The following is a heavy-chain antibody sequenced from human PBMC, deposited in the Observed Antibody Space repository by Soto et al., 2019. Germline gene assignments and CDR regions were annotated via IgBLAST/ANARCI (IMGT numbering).Heavy chain of an antibody. CDR1: GYTFTSYG. J-gene: IGHJ6*02. Sequence: ASVKVSCKASGYTFTSYGISWVRQAPGQGLEWMGWISAYNGNTNYAQKLQGRVTMTTDTSTSTAYMELRSLRSDDTAVYYCARARYGYSSSSLTYYGMDVWGQGTTATVSS. CDR3: ARARYGYSSSSLTYYGMDV. D-gene: IGHD6-6*01. V-gene: IGHV1-18*01. CDR2: ISAYNGNT.